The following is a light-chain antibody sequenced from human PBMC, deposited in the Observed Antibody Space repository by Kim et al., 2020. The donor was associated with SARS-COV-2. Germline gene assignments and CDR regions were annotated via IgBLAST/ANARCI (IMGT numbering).Light chain of an antibody. V-gene: IGLV1-44*01. J-gene: IGLJ3*02. CDR1: SYNIGRNT. CDR3: APWDARLDAWL. CDR2: TDD. Sequence: GQRVTISCAGSSYNIGRNTVNWYQQFPGTAPQLLIDTDDRRPSGVSDRVSFSKSGTSASLAISVIRSEDEADYYCAPWDARLDAWLFCAGTQLTVL.